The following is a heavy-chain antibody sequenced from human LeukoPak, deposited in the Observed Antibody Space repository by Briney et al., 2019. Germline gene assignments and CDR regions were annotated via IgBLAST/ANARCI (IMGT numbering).Heavy chain of an antibody. CDR3: ARLFGGVTTFDY. J-gene: IGHJ4*02. V-gene: IGHV3-7*01. CDR1: GFTFSDYR. CDR2: IPPDGSVA. D-gene: IGHD3-10*01. Sequence: GGSLRLSCVGSGFTFSDYRMSWVRVGPGKGLEWVASIPPDGSVARYVDSLKGRFTISRDDARSSVFLQMNSLRAEDTAVYYCARLFGGVTTFDYWGQGALVTVSS.